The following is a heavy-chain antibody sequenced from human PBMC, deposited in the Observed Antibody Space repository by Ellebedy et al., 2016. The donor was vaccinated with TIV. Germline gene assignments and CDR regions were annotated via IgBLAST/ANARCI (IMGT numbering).Heavy chain of an antibody. V-gene: IGHV4-38-2*02. J-gene: IGHJ4*02. Sequence: SETLSLXCTVSGGSISSYYWGWIRQPPGKGLEWIGSIYHSGSTYYNPSLKSRVTISVDTSKNQFSLKLSSVTAADTAVYYCAGEYSSSGIFDYWGQGTLVTVSS. D-gene: IGHD6-6*01. CDR3: AGEYSSSGIFDY. CDR2: IYHSGST. CDR1: GGSISSYY.